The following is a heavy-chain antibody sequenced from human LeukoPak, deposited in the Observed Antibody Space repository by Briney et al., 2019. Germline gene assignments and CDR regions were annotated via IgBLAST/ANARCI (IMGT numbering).Heavy chain of an antibody. J-gene: IGHJ4*02. V-gene: IGHV4-34*01. Sequence: SSETLSLTCAVYGGSFSGYYWSWIRQPPGKGLEWIGEINHSGSTSYNPSLKSRVTISVDTSKNQFSLKLSSVTAADTAVYYCARVSTAANDYWGQGTLVTVSS. CDR1: GGSFSGYY. D-gene: IGHD6-6*01. CDR2: INHSGST. CDR3: ARVSTAANDY.